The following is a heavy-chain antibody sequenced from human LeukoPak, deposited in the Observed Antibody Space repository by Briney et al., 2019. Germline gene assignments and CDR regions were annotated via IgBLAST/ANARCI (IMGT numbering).Heavy chain of an antibody. J-gene: IGHJ6*02. Sequence: SETLSLTCTVSGGSISSSSYYWSWIRQPPGKGLEWIGYIYYSGSTNYNPSLKSRVTISVDTSKNQFSLKLSSVTAADTAVYYCARVGFSPSGDYYYGMDVWGQGTTVTVSS. CDR2: IYYSGST. CDR3: ARVGFSPSGDYYYGMDV. D-gene: IGHD5-12*01. CDR1: GGSISSSSYY. V-gene: IGHV4-61*01.